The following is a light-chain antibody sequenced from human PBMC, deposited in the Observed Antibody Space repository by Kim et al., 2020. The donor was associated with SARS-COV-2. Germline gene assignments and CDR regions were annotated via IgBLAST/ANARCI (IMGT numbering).Light chain of an antibody. CDR1: QSIINS. J-gene: IGKJ5*01. Sequence: VSPGERATPSCRASQSIINSLAWYQQKPGQAPRLLISGASTRATGIPARFSGSGSGTEFTLTISSLQSEDFAVYYCQQYNSWLITFGQGTRLEIK. CDR2: GAS. CDR3: QQYNSWLIT. V-gene: IGKV3-15*01.